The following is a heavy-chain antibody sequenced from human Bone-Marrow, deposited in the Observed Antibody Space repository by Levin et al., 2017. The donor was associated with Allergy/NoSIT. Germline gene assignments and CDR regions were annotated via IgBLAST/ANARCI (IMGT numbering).Heavy chain of an antibody. J-gene: IGHJ4*02. V-gene: IGHV2-70*13. D-gene: IGHD6-25*01. CDR1: GFSLSSSVVS. CDR2: ISGDNTK. Sequence: SGPTLVKPTETLTLTCTFSGFSLSSSVVSVSWIRQPPGKALEWLALISGDNTKYFSSSLKTRLTISKDTSKNQVVLTMTNMDPVDTATYYCARIGVGSGDDYFDHWGQGTLVTVSS. CDR3: ARIGVGSGDDYFDH.